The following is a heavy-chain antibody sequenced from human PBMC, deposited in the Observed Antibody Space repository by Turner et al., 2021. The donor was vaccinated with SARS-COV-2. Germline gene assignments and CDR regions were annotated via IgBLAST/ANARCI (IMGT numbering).Heavy chain of an antibody. CDR2: IYSGGST. CDR3: ARVGSYGRRDVDY. D-gene: IGHD5-18*01. Sequence: EVQLVEAGGGLIQPGGSLRLSCAASGFTVISNYMSWVRQAPGKGLVWLSVIYSGGSTYYADSLKGRFTISRDNSKNTLYLQMNSLSAEDTAVYYCARVGSYGRRDVDYWGQGTLVTVSS. V-gene: IGHV3-53*01. J-gene: IGHJ4*02. CDR1: GFTVISNY.